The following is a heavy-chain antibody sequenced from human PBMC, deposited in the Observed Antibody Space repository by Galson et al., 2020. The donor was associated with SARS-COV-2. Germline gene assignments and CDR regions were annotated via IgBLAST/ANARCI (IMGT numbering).Heavy chain of an antibody. Sequence: GGSLRLSCAGSGFSFSDYEMNWVRHGPGKGLEWISFISGSGTNVYYADSVKGRFTISRDNAKNSLYLQMTSLRADDTAIYYCASPYLAAASFFGAFDLWGPGTMVTVSS. CDR1: GFSFSDYE. CDR2: ISGSGTNV. J-gene: IGHJ3*01. D-gene: IGHD6-13*01. V-gene: IGHV3-48*03. CDR3: ASPYLAAASFFGAFDL.